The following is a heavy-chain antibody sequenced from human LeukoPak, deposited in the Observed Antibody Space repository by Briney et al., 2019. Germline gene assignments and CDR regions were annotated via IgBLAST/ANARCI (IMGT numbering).Heavy chain of an antibody. CDR3: ARVVRKILGVLIFDY. J-gene: IGHJ4*02. CDR1: GYTFTSYG. Sequence: ASVKVSCKASGYTFTSYGISWVRQAPGQGLEWMGWISAYNGNTNYAQKLQGRVTMTTDTSTSTAYMELRSLRSDDTAVYYCARVVRKILGVLIFDYWGQGTLVTVSS. V-gene: IGHV1-18*01. D-gene: IGHD3-3*01. CDR2: ISAYNGNT.